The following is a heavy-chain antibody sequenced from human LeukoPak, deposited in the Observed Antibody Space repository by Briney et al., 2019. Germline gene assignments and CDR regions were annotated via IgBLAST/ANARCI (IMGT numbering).Heavy chain of an antibody. V-gene: IGHV3-21*01. CDR3: ARFETIAMAATEY. CDR1: GFTFSSYS. Sequence: GGSLRLSCAASGFTFSSYSMNWVRQAPGQGLQWVSSISSTSTYIIYADSVKGRFTISRDNAKNSLYLQMNSLRAEDTAVYYGARFETIAMAATEYWGQGTLVTVSS. J-gene: IGHJ4*02. CDR2: ISSTSTYI. D-gene: IGHD6-19*01.